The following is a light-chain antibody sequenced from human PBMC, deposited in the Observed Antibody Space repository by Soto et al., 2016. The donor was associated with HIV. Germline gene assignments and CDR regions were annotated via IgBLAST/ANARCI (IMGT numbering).Light chain of an antibody. J-gene: IGKJ1*01. Sequence: DIQMTQFPSTLSASIGDRVTITCRASQSVSVWLAWYQQKQGKAPNLLIFKTSTLEVGVPSRFSGSGSGTDFTLTLSSVQPDDVGTYYCQQYNTVPWTFGQGTKLEMK. CDR3: QQYNTVPWT. V-gene: IGKV1-5*03. CDR2: KTS. CDR1: QSVSVW.